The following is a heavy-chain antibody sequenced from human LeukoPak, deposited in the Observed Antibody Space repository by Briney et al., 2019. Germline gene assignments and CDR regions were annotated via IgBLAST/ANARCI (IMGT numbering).Heavy chain of an antibody. J-gene: IGHJ3*02. Sequence: SETLSLTCTVSGGSISSSSYYWGWIRQPPGKGLEWIGSIYYSGSTYYNPSLKSRVTISVDTSKNQFSLKLSSVTAADTAVYYCARRVGMVRGVNPLHYIDIWGQGTMVTVSS. CDR3: ARRVGMVRGVNPLHYIDI. CDR1: GGSISSSSYY. D-gene: IGHD3-10*01. CDR2: IYYSGST. V-gene: IGHV4-39*01.